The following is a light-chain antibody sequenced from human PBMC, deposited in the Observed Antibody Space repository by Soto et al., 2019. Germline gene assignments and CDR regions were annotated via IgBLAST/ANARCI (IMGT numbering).Light chain of an antibody. Sequence: EIVMTQSPATLSVSPGERATLSCRASQSISSNLAWYQQKHGQAPRLLIYGASSRATGIPARFSGSGSGTEFTLTISSLQSEDFVVYYCQQYNNWRGAFGQGTKVEIK. CDR2: GAS. CDR3: QQYNNWRGA. CDR1: QSISSN. V-gene: IGKV3-15*01. J-gene: IGKJ1*01.